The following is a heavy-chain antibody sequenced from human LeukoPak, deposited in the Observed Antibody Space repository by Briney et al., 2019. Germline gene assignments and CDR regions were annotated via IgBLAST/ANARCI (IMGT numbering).Heavy chain of an antibody. V-gene: IGHV1-2*06. CDR3: AMNVLRYFDWLLDDYYMDV. Sequence: ASVKVSCKASGYTFTGYYVHWVRQAPGQGLEWMGRINPNSGGTNYAQKFQGRVTMTRDTSISTAYMELSRLRSDDTAVYYCAMNVLRYFDWLLDDYYMDVWGKGTTVTVSS. D-gene: IGHD3-9*01. CDR1: GYTFTGYY. CDR2: INPNSGGT. J-gene: IGHJ6*03.